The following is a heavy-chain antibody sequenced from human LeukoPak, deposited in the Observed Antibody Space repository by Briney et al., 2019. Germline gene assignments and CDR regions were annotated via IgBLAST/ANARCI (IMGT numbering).Heavy chain of an antibody. CDR2: IKSKTYGGTT. Sequence: GGSLRLSCTASGFTFGDYAMTWFRQAPGEGLESVGFIKSKTYGGTTQYAASVKGRFTISRDDSKSIAYLQMNGLKTEDTAVYYCSSGDPDWFDPGGRGTLVTVSS. J-gene: IGHJ5*02. CDR3: SSGDPDWFDP. D-gene: IGHD4-17*01. CDR1: GFTFGDYA. V-gene: IGHV3-49*03.